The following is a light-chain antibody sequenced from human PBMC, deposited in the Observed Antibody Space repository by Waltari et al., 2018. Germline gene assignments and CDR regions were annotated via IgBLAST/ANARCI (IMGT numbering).Light chain of an antibody. J-gene: IGKJ1*01. CDR3: QQYNNWPPRRT. CDR2: GAS. Sequence: EIVMTQSPATLSVSPGERATLTCRASQSVSSNLAWYQQKPGQDPRLLIYGASTRATGIPARFSGSGSGTEFTLTISSMQSEDFAVYYCQQYNNWPPRRTFGQGTKVEIK. V-gene: IGKV3-15*01. CDR1: QSVSSN.